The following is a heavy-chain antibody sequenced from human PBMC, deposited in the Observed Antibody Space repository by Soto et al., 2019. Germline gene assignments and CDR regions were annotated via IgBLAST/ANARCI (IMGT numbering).Heavy chain of an antibody. D-gene: IGHD3-22*01. J-gene: IGHJ3*02. V-gene: IGHV1-18*01. Sequence: ASVKVSCKASGYTFTSYGISWVRQAPGHGLEWMGWISAYKGNTNYAQKLHGRVTMTTDTSTSTAYMELRSLRSDDTAVYYCARDRITMIVVVDDAFDIWGQGTMVTVSS. CDR1: GYTFTSYG. CDR3: ARDRITMIVVVDDAFDI. CDR2: ISAYKGNT.